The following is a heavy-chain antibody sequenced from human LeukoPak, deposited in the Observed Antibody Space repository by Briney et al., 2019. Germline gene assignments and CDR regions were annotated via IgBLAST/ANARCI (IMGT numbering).Heavy chain of an antibody. Sequence: GASVKVSCKASGYTFTGYAIHWVRQAPGQGLEWMGWINPEKRDTGYAHKFQGRVTMTSDTSISTAYMELSSLRSDDTAVYYCAKXVRGPSHPLDFWGQGTLVTVSS. D-gene: IGHD5-12*01. J-gene: IGHJ4*02. V-gene: IGHV1-2*02. CDR1: GYTFTGYA. CDR2: INPEKRDT. CDR3: AKXVRGPSHPLDF.